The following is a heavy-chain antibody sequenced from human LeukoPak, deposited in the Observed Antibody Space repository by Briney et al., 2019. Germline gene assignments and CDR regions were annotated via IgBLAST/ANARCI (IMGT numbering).Heavy chain of an antibody. CDR2: ISGSGGST. CDR3: AKGSYSNYYYYMDV. J-gene: IGHJ6*03. V-gene: IGHV3-23*01. Sequence: HSGGTLRLSCAASGFTFSSYGMSWVRQAPGKGLEWVSAISGSGGSTYYADSVKGRFTISRDNSKNTLYLQMNSLRAEDTAVYYCAKGSYSNYYYYMDVWGKGTTVTISS. D-gene: IGHD1-26*01. CDR1: GFTFSSYG.